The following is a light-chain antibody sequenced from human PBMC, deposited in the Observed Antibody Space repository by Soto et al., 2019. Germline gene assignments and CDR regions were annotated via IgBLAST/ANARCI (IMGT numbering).Light chain of an antibody. CDR1: QGVNNG. CDR2: AAS. J-gene: IGKJ2*01. CDR3: LLDYTTPLT. V-gene: IGKV1-27*01. Sequence: DIQVTQSPSSLSASVGDRVTITCRASQGVNNGLSWYQQKPGQAPTLLIYAASSLQSGVPSRFSGSGSGTDFTLTISSLQPEDVATYYCLLDYTTPLTFGQGTKLEIK.